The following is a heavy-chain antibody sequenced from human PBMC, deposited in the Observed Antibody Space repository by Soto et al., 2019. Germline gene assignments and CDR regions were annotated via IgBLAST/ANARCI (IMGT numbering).Heavy chain of an antibody. J-gene: IGHJ5*02. V-gene: IGHV3-66*01. D-gene: IGHD5-12*01. CDR1: GFTVSSNY. Sequence: GGSLRLSCAASGFTVSSNYMSWVRQAPGKGLEWVSVIYSGGSTYYADSVKGRFTISRDNSKNTLYLQMNSLRAEDTAVYYCARALTSYSGYDAKWFDPWGQGTLVTVS. CDR3: ARALTSYSGYDAKWFDP. CDR2: IYSGGST.